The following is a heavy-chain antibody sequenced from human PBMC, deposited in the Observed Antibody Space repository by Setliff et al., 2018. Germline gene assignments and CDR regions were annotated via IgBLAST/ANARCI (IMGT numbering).Heavy chain of an antibody. CDR1: GDSISSSSYY. J-gene: IGHJ3*02. CDR3: ARLPGYCNGGNCYGYYTFDI. V-gene: IGHV4-39*01. Sequence: NPSETLSLTCSVSGDSISSSSYYWGWIRQPPGKGLEWIGSINYSGITYYSPSLKSRVIVSVDTSKNQFSLKLSSVTAADTAVYYCARLPGYCNGGNCYGYYTFDIWGQGTMVT. D-gene: IGHD2-15*01. CDR2: INYSGIT.